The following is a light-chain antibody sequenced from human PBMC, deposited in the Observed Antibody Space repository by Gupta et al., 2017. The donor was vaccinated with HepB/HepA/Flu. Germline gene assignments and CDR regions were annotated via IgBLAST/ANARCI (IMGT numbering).Light chain of an antibody. V-gene: IGKV1-39*01. CDR1: QSISSY. J-gene: IGKJ1*01. CDR2: AAS. Sequence: DIQMIQYPSSLSASVGDRVTITCRASQSISSYLNWYQQKPGKAPKLLIYAASSLESGVPSRFSGSGSGTDFTLTISSLQPEDFATYYCQQSDSTPHTFGQGTKVEIK. CDR3: QQSDSTPHT.